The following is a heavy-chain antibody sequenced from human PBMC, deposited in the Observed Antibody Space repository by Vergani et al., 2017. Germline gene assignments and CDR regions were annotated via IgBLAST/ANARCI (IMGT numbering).Heavy chain of an antibody. Sequence: QVQLVQSGAEVEKPGASVKVSCKASGYTFTSYALHWVRQAPGQRLEWMGWINAGNGNTKYSQKFQGRVTITRDTSASTAYMELSSLRSEDTAVYYCARNGRYDFWSGYYNYWGQGTLVTVSS. CDR3: ARNGRYDFWSGYYNY. V-gene: IGHV1-3*01. J-gene: IGHJ4*02. CDR2: INAGNGNT. CDR1: GYTFTSYA. D-gene: IGHD3-3*01.